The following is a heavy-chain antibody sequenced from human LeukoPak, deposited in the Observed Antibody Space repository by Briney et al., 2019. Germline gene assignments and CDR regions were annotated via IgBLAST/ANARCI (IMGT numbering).Heavy chain of an antibody. J-gene: IGHJ5*02. CDR3: ARGDGSGSGRWFDP. CDR2: IYHTGST. V-gene: IGHV4-30-2*01. Sequence: SQTLSLTCTVSGASLSSGTYSWSWIRQPPGEGLEWIGYIYHTGSTYYNPSLKGRVTISVDRSKNQFSLNLNFVTAADTALYYCARGDGSGSGRWFDPWDQGTLITVSS. CDR1: GASLSSGTYS. D-gene: IGHD3-10*01.